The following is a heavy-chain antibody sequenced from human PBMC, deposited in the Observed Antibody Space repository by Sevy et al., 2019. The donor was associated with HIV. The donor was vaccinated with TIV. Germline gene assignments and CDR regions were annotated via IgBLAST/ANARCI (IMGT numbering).Heavy chain of an antibody. CDR2: ISGSGGNT. Sequence: GGSLRLSCSASGFTFSSYAMSWVRQAPGKGLEWVSSISGSGGNTYTADSVKGRFSISRENSKNTLYVQLNSLIAEDTALYYCAKHTGYNTCWNDAFDIWGQGTMVTVSS. CDR3: AKHTGYNTCWNDAFDI. D-gene: IGHD5-12*01. CDR1: GFTFSSYA. J-gene: IGHJ3*02. V-gene: IGHV3-23*01.